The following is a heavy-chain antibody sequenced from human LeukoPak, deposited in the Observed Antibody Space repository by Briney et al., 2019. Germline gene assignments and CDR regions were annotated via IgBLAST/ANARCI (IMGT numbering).Heavy chain of an antibody. CDR1: GFTFSDYY. D-gene: IGHD3-3*01. CDR2: ISSSGSTI. CDR3: ARVSNSGFLEWSIDYGMDV. J-gene: IGHJ6*02. Sequence: GGSLRLSCAASGFTFSDYYMSWIRQAPGKGLEWVSYISSSGSTIYYADSVKGRFTISRDNAKNSLYLQMNSLRAENTAVYYCARVSNSGFLEWSIDYGMDVWGQGTTVTVSS. V-gene: IGHV3-11*01.